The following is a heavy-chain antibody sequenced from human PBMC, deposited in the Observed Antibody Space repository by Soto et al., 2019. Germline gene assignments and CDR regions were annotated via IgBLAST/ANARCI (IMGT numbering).Heavy chain of an antibody. V-gene: IGHV1-2*04. CDR3: ARGPPIRTIDYYYYYMDV. Sequence: GASVKVSCKASGYTFTGYYMHWVRQAPGQGLEWMGWINPNSGGTNYAQKFQGWVTMTRDTSISTAYMELSRLRSDDTAVYYCARGPPIRTIDYYYYYMDVWGKGTTVTVSS. J-gene: IGHJ6*03. CDR2: INPNSGGT. CDR1: GYTFTGYY.